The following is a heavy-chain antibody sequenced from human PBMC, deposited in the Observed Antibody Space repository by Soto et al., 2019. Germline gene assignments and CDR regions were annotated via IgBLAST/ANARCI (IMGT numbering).Heavy chain of an antibody. Sequence: QVQLVESGGGVVQPGRSLRLSCAASGFTFSNYAMHWVRQAPGKGLDWVAVISYDGSNEFYADSVKGRFKISRDNSNDTLYLELNSLRAEDAGVYYCAGVRPMGMGMIFLHYWGQGTLVTVSS. V-gene: IGHV3-30*14. J-gene: IGHJ4*02. D-gene: IGHD3-9*01. CDR1: GFTFSNYA. CDR2: ISYDGSNE. CDR3: AGVRPMGMGMIFLHY.